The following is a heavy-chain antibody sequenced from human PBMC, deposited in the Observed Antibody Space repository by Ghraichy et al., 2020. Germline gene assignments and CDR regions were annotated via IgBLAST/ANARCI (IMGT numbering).Heavy chain of an antibody. V-gene: IGHV4-34*01. D-gene: IGHD3-16*01. CDR1: GGSFSGYY. J-gene: IGHJ4*02. CDR2: INHSGST. CDR3: ARGPLLRGTLFDY. Sequence: SQTLSLTCAVYGGSFSGYYWSWIRQPPGKGLEWIGEINHSGSTNYNPSLKSRVTISVDTSKNQFSLKLSSVTAADTAVYYCARGPLLRGTLFDYWGQGTLVTVSS.